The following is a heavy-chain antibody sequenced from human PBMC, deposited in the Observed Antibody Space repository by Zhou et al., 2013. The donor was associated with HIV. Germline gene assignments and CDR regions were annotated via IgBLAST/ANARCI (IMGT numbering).Heavy chain of an antibody. D-gene: IGHD3-22*01. V-gene: IGHV1-18*01. CDR3: ARDTHYYDSSGVNDAFNI. CDR1: GYTFITYG. J-gene: IGHJ3*02. CDR2: ISAYNGNT. Sequence: QVQLVQSGAEVKKPGASVKVSCKASGYTFITYGITWVRQAPGQGLEWMGWISAYNGNTNYAQKLQGRVTMTTDTSTSTVYMELRSPRSDDTAVYYCARDTHYYDSSGVNDAFNIWGQGTMVTVSS.